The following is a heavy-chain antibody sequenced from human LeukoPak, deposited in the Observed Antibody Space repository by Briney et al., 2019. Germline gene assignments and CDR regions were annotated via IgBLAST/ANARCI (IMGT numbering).Heavy chain of an antibody. V-gene: IGHV3-11*03. CDR3: TRHPAEGDY. D-gene: IGHD2-15*01. CDR2: ISGSSSNT. Sequence: GGSLRLSCAASGFTFSDFYMSWIRQAPGKGLESISYISGSSSNTNYADSVKGRFTISRDNAKNSLYLQMNSLRAVDTAVYYCTRHPAEGDYWGQGTLVTVSS. CDR1: GFTFSDFY. J-gene: IGHJ4*02.